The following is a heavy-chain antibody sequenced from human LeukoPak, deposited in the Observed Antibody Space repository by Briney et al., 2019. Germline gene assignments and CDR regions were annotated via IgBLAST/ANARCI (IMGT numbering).Heavy chain of an antibody. V-gene: IGHV5-51*01. CDR1: GYTFTTYW. CDR3: AGHSSSPLEYAFDI. J-gene: IGHJ3*02. D-gene: IGHD6-6*01. CDR2: IYPGDSDT. Sequence: GESLKISCKGSGYTFTTYWIGWVRQMPGKGLEWMGIIYPGDSDTRYSPSFQGQVTISADKSISTAYLQWSSLKASDTAMYYCAGHSSSPLEYAFDIWGQGTMVTVSS.